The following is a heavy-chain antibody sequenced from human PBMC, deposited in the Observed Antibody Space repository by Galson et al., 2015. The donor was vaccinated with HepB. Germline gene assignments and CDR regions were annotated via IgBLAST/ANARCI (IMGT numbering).Heavy chain of an antibody. V-gene: IGHV1-69*10. CDR1: GGSLSSNA. CDR2: VIPFLGIA. CDR3: ARPSSGSYYPTKPYYFDY. J-gene: IGHJ4*02. Sequence: SVKVSCKASGGSLSSNAISWVRQAPGQGLEWMGGVIPFLGIANYAQKFQGRVTITADESTSTAYMELSSLRSEDTAVYYCARPSSGSYYPTKPYYFDYWGQGTLVTVSS. D-gene: IGHD3-10*01.